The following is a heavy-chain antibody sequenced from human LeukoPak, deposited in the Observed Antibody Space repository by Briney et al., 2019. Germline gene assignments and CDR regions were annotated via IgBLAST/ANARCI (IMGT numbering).Heavy chain of an antibody. Sequence: GGSLRLSCAASGFTFSNAWMSWDRQAPGKGLEWVGRIKSKTDGGTTDYAAPVKGRFTISRDDSKNTLYLQMNSLKTEDTAVYYCTTAYDYVWGGPGTLWGAFDIWGQGTMVTVSS. J-gene: IGHJ3*02. CDR2: IKSKTDGGTT. D-gene: IGHD3-16*01. CDR3: TTAYDYVWGGPGTLWGAFDI. V-gene: IGHV3-15*01. CDR1: GFTFSNAW.